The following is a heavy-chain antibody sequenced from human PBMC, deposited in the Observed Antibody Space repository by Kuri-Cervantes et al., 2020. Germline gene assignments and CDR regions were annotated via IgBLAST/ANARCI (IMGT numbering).Heavy chain of an antibody. V-gene: IGHV4-30-2*01. CDR3: ARWDCRGGGCRFDY. CDR2: IYHSGST. J-gene: IGHJ4*02. Sequence: SETLSLTCAVSGGSISSGGYSWSWIRQPPGKGLEWIGYIYHSGSTYYNPSLKGRVTISVDTSKNQFSLKLSSVTAADTAVYYCARWDCRGGGCRFDYWGQGTLVTVSS. D-gene: IGHD2-15*01. CDR1: GGSISSGGYS.